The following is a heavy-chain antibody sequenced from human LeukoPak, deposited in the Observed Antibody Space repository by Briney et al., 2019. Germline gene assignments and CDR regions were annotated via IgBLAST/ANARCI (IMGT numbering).Heavy chain of an antibody. CDR1: SGSISSGGYY. J-gene: IGHJ4*02. CDR3: ARDRARSSLAAPGTS. Sequence: PSETLSLTCTVSSGSISSGGYYWGWIRQPAGKGLEWSGRIYTSGSTNSNPSLKSRVTIPVDTSKTQFSLTLSSVTAADTAVYYCARDRARSSLAAPGTSWGQGTLVTVSS. D-gene: IGHD3-3*02. CDR2: IYTSGST. V-gene: IGHV4-61*02.